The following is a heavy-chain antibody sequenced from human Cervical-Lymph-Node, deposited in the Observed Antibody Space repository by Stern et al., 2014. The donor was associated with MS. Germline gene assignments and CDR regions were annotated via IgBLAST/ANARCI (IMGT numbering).Heavy chain of an antibody. D-gene: IGHD4-17*01. Sequence: VQLGASGAELKKPGASMKVSCKTSGYTFRDYYIQWVRQAPGQGLEYMGWINPNSGSTNYAQKFRGRVTMTSDTSINTAYLELNGLQSDDTAIYYCARDRYGDPFDYWGQGTLVTVSS. CDR3: ARDRYGDPFDY. V-gene: IGHV1-2*02. CDR2: INPNSGST. CDR1: GYTFRDYY. J-gene: IGHJ4*02.